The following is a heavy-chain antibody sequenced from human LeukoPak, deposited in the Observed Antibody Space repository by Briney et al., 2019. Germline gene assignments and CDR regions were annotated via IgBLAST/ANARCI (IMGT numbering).Heavy chain of an antibody. D-gene: IGHD2-15*01. V-gene: IGHV4-61*08. CDR1: GGSISSGGYY. J-gene: IGHJ4*02. CDR3: ARRWYHAYCDY. CDR2: IDYSGST. Sequence: SSETLSLTCAVSGGSISSGGYYWNWIRQPPGKGLEWIGCIDYSGSTYYNPSLKSRVTVSADTSKNQFSLKLTSVTAADTAVYYCARRWYHAYCDYWGQGSLVTVSS.